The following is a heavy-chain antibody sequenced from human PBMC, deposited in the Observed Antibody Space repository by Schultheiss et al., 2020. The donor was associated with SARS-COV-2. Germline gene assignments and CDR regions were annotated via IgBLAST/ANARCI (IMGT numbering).Heavy chain of an antibody. CDR2: ISWNSGSI. V-gene: IGHV3-9*01. CDR3: ASYVVVPAAGGASDAFDI. Sequence: GGSLRLSCAASGFTFDDYAMHWVRQAPGKGLEWVSGISWNSGSIGYADSVKGRFTISRDNAKNSLYLQMNSLRAEDTAVYYCASYVVVPAAGGASDAFDIWGQGTMVTVSS. J-gene: IGHJ3*02. CDR1: GFTFDDYA. D-gene: IGHD2-2*01.